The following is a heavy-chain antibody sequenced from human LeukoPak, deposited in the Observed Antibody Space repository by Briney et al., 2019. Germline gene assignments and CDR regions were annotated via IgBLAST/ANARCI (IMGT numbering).Heavy chain of an antibody. CDR2: INPSGGST. V-gene: IGHV1-46*01. D-gene: IGHD6-13*01. CDR3: ARDQGDTYEYSSSWSYNWFDP. CDR1: GYTFTGYY. Sequence: GASVKVSCKASGYTFTGYYMHWVRQAPGQGLEWMGIINPSGGSTSYAQKFQGRVTMTRDTSTSTVYMELSSLRSEDTAVYYCARDQGDTYEYSSSWSYNWFDPWGQGTLVTVSS. J-gene: IGHJ5*02.